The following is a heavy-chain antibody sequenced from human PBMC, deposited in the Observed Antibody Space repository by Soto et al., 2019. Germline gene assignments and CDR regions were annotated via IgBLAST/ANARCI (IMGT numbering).Heavy chain of an antibody. D-gene: IGHD3-22*01. V-gene: IGHV4-59*01. Sequence: QVQLQESGPGLVKPSETLSLTCAVSGDSISSYYCMWIRQPPGKGLESIGYLYYGRSANYNPSLKSRVTLSVDTSTIQSSLTLSSMTAADTAVYYCALRSMAVVPEYWGQGTLVTVSS. CDR1: GDSISSYY. CDR3: ALRSMAVVPEY. J-gene: IGHJ4*02. CDR2: LYYGRSA.